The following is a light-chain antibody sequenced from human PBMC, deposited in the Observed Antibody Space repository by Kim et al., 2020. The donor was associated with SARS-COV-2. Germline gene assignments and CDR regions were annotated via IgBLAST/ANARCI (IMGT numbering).Light chain of an antibody. CDR2: GAS. V-gene: IGKV3-20*01. CDR3: QQYGSSTRT. Sequence: SPGGGATLSCRASQSISSAHLAWYQQKPGQPPRLLIYGASYRATGIPDRFSGSGSGTDFILTISRLEPDDFAVYYCQQYGSSTRTFGQGTKVDIK. CDR1: QSISSAH. J-gene: IGKJ1*01.